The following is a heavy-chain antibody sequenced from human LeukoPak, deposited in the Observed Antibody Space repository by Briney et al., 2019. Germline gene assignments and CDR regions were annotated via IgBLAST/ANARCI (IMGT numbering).Heavy chain of an antibody. Sequence: SETLSLTCTASGGSISSYYWSWIRQPPGKGLEWVGYIYTSGSTNYNPSLKSRVTISVDTSKNQFSLKLSSVTAADTAVYYCARHLRQQLDDAFDIWGQGTMVTVSS. CDR3: ARHLRQQLDDAFDI. CDR2: IYTSGST. D-gene: IGHD6-13*01. V-gene: IGHV4-4*09. J-gene: IGHJ3*02. CDR1: GGSISSYY.